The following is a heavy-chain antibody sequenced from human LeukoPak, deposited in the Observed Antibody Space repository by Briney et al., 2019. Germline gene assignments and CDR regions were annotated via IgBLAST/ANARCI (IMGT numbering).Heavy chain of an antibody. Sequence: SETLSLTCTVSGGSISSSSYYWGWIRQPPGKGLEWIGSIYYSGSTYYNPSLKSRVTISVDTSKNQFSLKLSSVTAADTAVYYCARKGSTWYGYFDYWGQGTLVTVSS. D-gene: IGHD2/OR15-2a*01. J-gene: IGHJ4*02. CDR1: GGSISSSSYY. V-gene: IGHV4-39*07. CDR3: ARKGSTWYGYFDY. CDR2: IYYSGST.